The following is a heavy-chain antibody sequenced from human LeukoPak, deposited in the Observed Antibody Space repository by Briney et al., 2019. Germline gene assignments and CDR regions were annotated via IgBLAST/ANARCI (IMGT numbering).Heavy chain of an antibody. V-gene: IGHV5-51*01. CDR1: GYSFTSYW. J-gene: IGHJ6*02. CDR3: ARRGIAAAGTRSNYGMDV. CDR2: IYPGDSDT. Sequence: GASLKISSKGSGYSFTSYWIGWVRPMPGQGLEWMGIIYPGDSDTRYSPSFQGQVTISADKSISTAYLQWSSLKASDTAMYYCARRGIAAAGTRSNYGMDVWGQGTTVTVSS. D-gene: IGHD6-13*01.